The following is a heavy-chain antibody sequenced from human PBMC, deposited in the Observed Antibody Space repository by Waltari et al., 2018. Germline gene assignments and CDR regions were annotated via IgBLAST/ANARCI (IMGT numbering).Heavy chain of an antibody. D-gene: IGHD3-3*01. CDR3: ATSPTIFGVVTKGYFDY. V-gene: IGHV1-2*02. CDR1: GYTFTGYY. Sequence: QVQLVQSGAEVKKPGASVKVSCKASGYTFTGYYMHWVRQAPGQGLEWMGWINPNSGGTNYAQKCQGRVTRTRDTSISTAYMELSRLRSDDTAVYYCATSPTIFGVVTKGYFDYWGQGTLVNVSS. J-gene: IGHJ4*02. CDR2: INPNSGGT.